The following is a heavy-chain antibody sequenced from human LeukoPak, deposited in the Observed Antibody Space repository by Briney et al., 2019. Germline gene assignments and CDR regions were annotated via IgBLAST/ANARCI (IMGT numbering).Heavy chain of an antibody. CDR2: INPSGGST. V-gene: IGHV1-46*01. Sequence: ASVKVSCKASGYTFTSYYMHWVRQAPGQGLEWMGIINPSGGSTSYAQKFQGRVTMTRDMSTSTVYMELSSLRSEDTAVYYCASGYCSSTSCHSGYYYMDVWGKGTTVTVSS. D-gene: IGHD2-2*01. CDR1: GYTFTSYY. J-gene: IGHJ6*03. CDR3: ASGYCSSTSCHSGYYYMDV.